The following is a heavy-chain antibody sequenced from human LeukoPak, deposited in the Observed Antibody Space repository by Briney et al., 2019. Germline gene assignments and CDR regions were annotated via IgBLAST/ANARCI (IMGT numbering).Heavy chain of an antibody. CDR3: AQTEVTMVRGVIVALDY. J-gene: IGHJ4*02. V-gene: IGHV2-70*01. Sequence: SGPTLVNPTQTLTLTCTFSGFSLSTSGMCVSWIRQPPGKALEWLALIDWDDDKYYSTSLKTRLTISKDTSKNQVVLTMTNMDPVDTATYYCAQTEVTMVRGVIVALDYWGQGTLVTVAS. CDR1: GFSLSTSGMC. D-gene: IGHD3-10*01. CDR2: IDWDDDK.